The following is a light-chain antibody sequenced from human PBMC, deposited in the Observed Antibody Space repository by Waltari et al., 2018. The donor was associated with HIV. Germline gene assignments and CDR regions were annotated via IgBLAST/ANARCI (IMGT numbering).Light chain of an antibody. CDR2: KDT. V-gene: IGLV3-25*03. CDR1: GLPKQY. CDR3: QSADSSGTYVV. J-gene: IGLJ2*01. Sequence: SYELPQPPSVSVSPGQTARISCSGDGLPKQYAYWYQQKAGQAPVLVVYKDTERPSGIPERFSGSSSGTTVTLTISGVQPDDEADYYCQSADSSGTYVVFGGGTKVAVL.